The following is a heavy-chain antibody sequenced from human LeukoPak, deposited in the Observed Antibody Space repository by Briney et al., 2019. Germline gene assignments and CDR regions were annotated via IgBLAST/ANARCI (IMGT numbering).Heavy chain of an antibody. D-gene: IGHD1-26*01. J-gene: IGHJ4*02. V-gene: IGHV4-61*02. CDR3: ARERRIVWSTDY. CDR1: GGSISSGPYY. Sequence: ASETLSLTCTVSGGSISSGPYYWSWIRQPAGKGLEWIGRIYANGNIDYNPSLKSRVTISGDTSKNQFSLNLTTVTAADTALYFCARERRIVWSTDYWGQGALVIVSS. CDR2: IYANGNI.